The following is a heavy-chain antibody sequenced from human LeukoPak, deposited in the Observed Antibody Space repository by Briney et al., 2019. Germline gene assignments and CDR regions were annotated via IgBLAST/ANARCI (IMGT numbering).Heavy chain of an antibody. CDR1: GGSFSGYY. J-gene: IGHJ5*02. CDR3: AREGGLGEWNWFDP. CDR2: IYTSGST. Sequence: SETLSLTCAVYGGSFSGYYWSWIRQPPGKGLGWIGRIYTSGSTNYNPSLKSRVTMSVDTSKNQFSLKLSSVTAADTAVYYCAREGGLGEWNWFDPWGQGTLVTVSS. V-gene: IGHV4-4*07. D-gene: IGHD3-10*01.